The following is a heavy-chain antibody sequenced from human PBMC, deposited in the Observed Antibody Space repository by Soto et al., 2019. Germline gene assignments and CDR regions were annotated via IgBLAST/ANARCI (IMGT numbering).Heavy chain of an antibody. CDR3: ARDVWETTSMYYGLDV. V-gene: IGHV3-49*04. Sequence: GGSLRLSCTASGFTFGDYAMNWVRQAPGKGLEWVGFIRSKAYGGTPEYAASVKGRFTISRDNSKNTLYLQMHSLRAEDTAVYYCARDVWETTSMYYGLDVWGLGTTATVSS. CDR1: GFTFGDYA. J-gene: IGHJ6*02. D-gene: IGHD1-26*01. CDR2: IRSKAYGGTP.